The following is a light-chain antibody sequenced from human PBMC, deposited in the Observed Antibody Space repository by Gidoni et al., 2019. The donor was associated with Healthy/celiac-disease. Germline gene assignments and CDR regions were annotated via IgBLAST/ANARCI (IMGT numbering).Light chain of an antibody. J-gene: IGKJ1*01. CDR3: QQYNNWPLWT. V-gene: IGKV3-15*01. CDR1: QSVSSN. Sequence: EIVMTQSPATLSVSPGERATLSCRASQSVSSNLAWYQQKPGQAPRLLIYGASTRATGIPARFRGSGSGTEFTLTISSLQSEDFAVYYCQQYNNWPLWTFGHGTKVEIK. CDR2: GAS.